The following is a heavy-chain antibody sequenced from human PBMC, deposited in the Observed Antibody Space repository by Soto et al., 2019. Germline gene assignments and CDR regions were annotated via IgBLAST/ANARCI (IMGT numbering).Heavy chain of an antibody. J-gene: IGHJ4*02. CDR3: AKDYGDIVVVPSPGGFDY. Sequence: GGSLRLSCAASGFTFSSYAMSWVRQAPGKGLEWVSAISGSSDKTYYADSLKGRFTISRDNSKNTLYLQMNSLRAEDTAVYYCAKDYGDIVVVPSPGGFDYWGQGTLVTVSS. D-gene: IGHD2-2*01. CDR2: ISGSSDKT. CDR1: GFTFSSYA. V-gene: IGHV3-23*01.